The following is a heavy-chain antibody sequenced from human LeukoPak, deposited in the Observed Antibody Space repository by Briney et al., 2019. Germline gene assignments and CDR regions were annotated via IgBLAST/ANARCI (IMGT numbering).Heavy chain of an antibody. D-gene: IGHD6-19*01. J-gene: IGHJ4*02. CDR3: ARDIAVAGNFDY. Sequence: SVKVSCKASGGTFSSYAISWVRQAPGQGFEWMGRIIPILGIASYAQKFQGRVTITADKSTSTAYMEPSSLRSEDTAVYYCARDIAVAGNFDYWGQGTLVTVSS. V-gene: IGHV1-69*04. CDR2: IIPILGIA. CDR1: GGTFSSYA.